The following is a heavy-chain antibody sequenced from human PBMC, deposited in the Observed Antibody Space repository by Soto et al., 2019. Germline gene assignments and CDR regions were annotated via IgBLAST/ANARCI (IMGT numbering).Heavy chain of an antibody. CDR2: IIPIFGTA. J-gene: IGHJ5*02. D-gene: IGHD2-15*01. Sequence: SVKVSCKASGYTFTGYYMHWVRQAPGQGLEWMGGIIPIFGTANYAQKFQGRVTITADESTSTAYMELSSLRSEDTAVYYCARGPVVAADFNWFDPWGQGTLVTVSS. CDR3: ARGPVVAADFNWFDP. CDR1: GYTFTGYY. V-gene: IGHV1-69*13.